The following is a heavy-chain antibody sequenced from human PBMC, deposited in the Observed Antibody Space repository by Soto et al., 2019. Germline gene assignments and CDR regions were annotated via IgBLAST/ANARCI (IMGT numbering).Heavy chain of an antibody. CDR1: GGSFSGYI. J-gene: IGHJ4*02. CDR2: INHSGSA. V-gene: IGHV4-34*01. D-gene: IGHD3-22*01. CDR3: ARHTKNYYDSSGYYGLYYFDY. Sequence: SETLSLTCDVYGGSFSGYIWTWIRQTPGKGLQWIGQINHSGSANYNPSLKSRVTISVHTSNSQFSLELSSVTAADTAVYYCARHTKNYYDSSGYYGLYYFDYWGQGTLVTVSS.